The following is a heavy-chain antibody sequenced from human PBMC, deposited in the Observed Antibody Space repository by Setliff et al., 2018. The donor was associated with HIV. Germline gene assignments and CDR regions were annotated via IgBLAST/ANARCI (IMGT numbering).Heavy chain of an antibody. CDR1: GASISTYY. CDR3: SRGGGYSSSPSL. D-gene: IGHD6-13*01. Sequence: PSETLSLTCTVSGASISTYYWSWIRQPPGKGLEWIGYIFYSGSSNYNPSLKSRVTMSVDTSKNQFSLNLTSVTAADTAVYYCSRGGGYSSSPSLWGQGTLVTVSS. CDR2: IFYSGSS. V-gene: IGHV4-59*01. J-gene: IGHJ4*02.